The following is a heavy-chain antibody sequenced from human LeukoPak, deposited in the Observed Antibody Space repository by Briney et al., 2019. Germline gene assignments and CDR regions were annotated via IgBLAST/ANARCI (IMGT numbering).Heavy chain of an antibody. CDR1: GGSFTDYY. CDR3: ARHAGGIAAAGTRPFDY. Sequence: SETLSLTCTVSGGSFTDYYWGWIRQPPGKGLEWIGSIYYGGGTYYNPSLKSRVTMSVDTSKRQFSLKLSSVTAADTAVYYCARHAGGIAAAGTRPFDYWGQGTLVTVSS. V-gene: IGHV4-39*01. J-gene: IGHJ4*02. D-gene: IGHD6-13*01. CDR2: IYYGGGT.